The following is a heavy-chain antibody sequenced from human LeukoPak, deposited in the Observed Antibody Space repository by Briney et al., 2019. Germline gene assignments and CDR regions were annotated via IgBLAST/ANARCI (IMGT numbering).Heavy chain of an antibody. CDR2: VYSSGNT. V-gene: IGHV4-4*08. D-gene: IGHD3-10*01. Sequence: TASETLSLTCTVSGGSISSYYWSWIRQPPGKGLEWIGYVYSSGNTNYSPSLKGRAIISADTSKNQFSLKLTSVTAADTAVYYCVRDRELTYWGQGILVTVSS. J-gene: IGHJ4*02. CDR3: VRDRELTY. CDR1: GGSISSYY.